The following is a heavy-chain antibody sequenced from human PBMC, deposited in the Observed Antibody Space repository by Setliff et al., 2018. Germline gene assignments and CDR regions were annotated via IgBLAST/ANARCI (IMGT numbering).Heavy chain of an antibody. D-gene: IGHD3-22*01. CDR3: ARDHYDYYDSRQACDI. V-gene: IGHV4-61*02. CDR1: GGSINSGSYY. J-gene: IGHJ3*02. Sequence: SETLSLTCTVSGGSINSGSYYWSWIRQPAGKGLEWIGRIYSRGSTNYNPSLKSRVTVSLDASKNQLSLKLSSVTAADTAVYYCARDHYDYYDSRQACDIWGQGTMVTV. CDR2: IYSRGST.